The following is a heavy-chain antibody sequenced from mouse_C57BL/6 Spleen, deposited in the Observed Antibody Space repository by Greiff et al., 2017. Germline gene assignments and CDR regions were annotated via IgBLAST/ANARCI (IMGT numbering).Heavy chain of an antibody. D-gene: IGHD2-2*01. CDR2: INPNNGGT. Sequence: EVQLQQSGPELVKPGASVKISCKASGYTFTDYYMNWVKQSHGKSLEWIGDINPNNGGTSYNQKFKGKATLTVDKSSSTAYMELRSLTSEDSAVYYCARPGYGDAMDYWGQGTSVTVSS. CDR3: ARPGYGDAMDY. J-gene: IGHJ4*01. V-gene: IGHV1-26*01. CDR1: GYTFTDYY.